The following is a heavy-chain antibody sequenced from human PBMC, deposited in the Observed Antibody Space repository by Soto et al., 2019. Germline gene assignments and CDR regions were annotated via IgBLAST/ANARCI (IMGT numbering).Heavy chain of an antibody. CDR3: ASCSNLYGDYDYYGMDV. J-gene: IGHJ6*02. V-gene: IGHV3-33*08. D-gene: IGHD4-17*01. CDR2: IWYDRSNK. Sequence: GGSLRLSCAASGFTLSTYGMHWVRQAPGKGLEWVAVIWYDRSNKYYADSVKGRFTISRDNSKNTLYLQMNSLRAEDTAVYYCASCSNLYGDYDYYGMDVWGQGTTVTVSS. CDR1: GFTLSTYG.